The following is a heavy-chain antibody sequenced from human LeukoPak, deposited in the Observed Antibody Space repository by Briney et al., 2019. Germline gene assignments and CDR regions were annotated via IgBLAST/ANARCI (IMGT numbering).Heavy chain of an antibody. D-gene: IGHD3-22*01. Sequence: ASVTVSFKASGYTFTVYYMHWVRQAPGQGLEWMGWINPNSGGTNYAQKFQGRVTMTRDTSISTAYMELSRLRSDDTAVYYCARGYYDSSGYRTLDYWGQGTLVTVSS. CDR3: ARGYYDSSGYRTLDY. CDR2: INPNSGGT. CDR1: GYTFTVYY. J-gene: IGHJ4*02. V-gene: IGHV1-2*02.